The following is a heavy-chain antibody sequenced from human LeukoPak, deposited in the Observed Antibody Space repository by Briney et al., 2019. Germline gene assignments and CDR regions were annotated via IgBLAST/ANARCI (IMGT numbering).Heavy chain of an antibody. V-gene: IGHV3-66*02. CDR2: IYSGDTT. CDR1: GFTTNY. J-gene: IGHJ4*02. D-gene: IGHD3-3*01. CDR3: ARDLWDATGY. Sequence: TGGSLRLSCAVSGFTTNYMRWVGQAAGKGLDWVSVIYSGDTTYYADSVRGRFTISRDISKNTLYLQMNSLRPEDTAVYHCARDLWDATGYWGQGTLVTVSS.